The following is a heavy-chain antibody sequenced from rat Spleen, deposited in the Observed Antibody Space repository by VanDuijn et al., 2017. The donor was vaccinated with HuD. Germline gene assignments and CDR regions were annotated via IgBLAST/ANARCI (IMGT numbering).Heavy chain of an antibody. J-gene: IGHJ2*01. CDR3: AKDTGSY. CDR1: GFILSDYY. CDR2: ISYDGGSS. D-gene: IGHD1-11*01. V-gene: IGHV5-20*01. Sequence: EVQLEESGGGLVQPGRSLKLSCVASGFILSDYYMAWVRQAPTKGLEWVASISYDGGSSHYRDSVKGRFTISRDTAKSSLYLQMDSLRSEDTATYYCAKDTGSYWGQGVMVTVSS.